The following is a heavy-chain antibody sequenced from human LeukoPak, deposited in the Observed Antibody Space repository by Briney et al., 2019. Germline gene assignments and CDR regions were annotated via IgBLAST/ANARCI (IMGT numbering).Heavy chain of an antibody. Sequence: GGSLRLSCAASGFTLSIYAMSWVRQAPGKGLEWVSAISGSGGSTYYADSVKGRFTISRDNSKNTLYLQMNSLRAEDTAVYYCATHYGSGSYQETNYFDYWGQGTLVTVSS. CDR1: GFTLSIYA. D-gene: IGHD3-10*01. CDR3: ATHYGSGSYQETNYFDY. CDR2: ISGSGGST. J-gene: IGHJ4*02. V-gene: IGHV3-23*01.